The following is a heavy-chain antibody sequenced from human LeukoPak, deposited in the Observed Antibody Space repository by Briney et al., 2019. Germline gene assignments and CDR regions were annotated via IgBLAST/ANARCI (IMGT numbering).Heavy chain of an antibody. V-gene: IGHV4-59*08. CDR2: IYYSGST. D-gene: IGHD3-22*01. CDR3: ARGTTYNQYYYDSSGYYSFDY. Sequence: SETLSLTCTVSGGSISSYYWSWIRQPPGKGLEWIGYIYYSGSTNYNPSLTSRVTISVDTAKNQFSLKLSSVTAADTAVYYGARGTTYNQYYYDSSGYYSFDYWGQGTLVTVSS. CDR1: GGSISSYY. J-gene: IGHJ4*02.